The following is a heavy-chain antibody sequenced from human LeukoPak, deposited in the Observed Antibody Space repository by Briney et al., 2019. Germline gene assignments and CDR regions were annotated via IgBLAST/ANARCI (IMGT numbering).Heavy chain of an antibody. V-gene: IGHV3-30*18. CDR3: AKSVGWLLNY. Sequence: PGGSLRLSCAASGFTFSSYGMHWVRQAPGKGLEWVAVISYDGSNKYYAGSVKGRFTIARDNSKNTLYLQMNSLRAEDTAVYYCAKSVGWLLNYWGQGTLVTVSS. D-gene: IGHD5-12*01. J-gene: IGHJ4*02. CDR1: GFTFSSYG. CDR2: ISYDGSNK.